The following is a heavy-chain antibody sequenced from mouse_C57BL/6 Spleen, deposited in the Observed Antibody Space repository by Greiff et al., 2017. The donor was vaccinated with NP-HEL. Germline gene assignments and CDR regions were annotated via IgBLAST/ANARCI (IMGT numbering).Heavy chain of an antibody. D-gene: IGHD2-10*02. Sequence: QVQLQQSGAELVRPGTSVKVSCKASGYAFTNYLIEWVKQRPGQGLEWIGVINPGSGGTNYNEKFKGKATLTADKSSSTAYMQLSSLTSEDSAVYFCARGGMGNFDYWGQGTTLPVSS. V-gene: IGHV1-54*01. CDR2: INPGSGGT. CDR3: ARGGMGNFDY. J-gene: IGHJ2*01. CDR1: GYAFTNYL.